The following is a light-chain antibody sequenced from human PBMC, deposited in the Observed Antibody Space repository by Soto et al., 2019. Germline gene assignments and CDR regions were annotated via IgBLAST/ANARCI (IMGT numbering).Light chain of an antibody. Sequence: QSALTQPASVSGSPGQSITISCTGTSSDVGGYNYVSWYQLHPGKAPKLMVYEVSYRPSGVSSRFSGSKSANTAYLTISGLQAEDEADYYCSSYASSTAYVFGTGTKVTVL. CDR2: EVS. J-gene: IGLJ1*01. CDR1: SSDVGGYNY. CDR3: SSYASSTAYV. V-gene: IGLV2-14*01.